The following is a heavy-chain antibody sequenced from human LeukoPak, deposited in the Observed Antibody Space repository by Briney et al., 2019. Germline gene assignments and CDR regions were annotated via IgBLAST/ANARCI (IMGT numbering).Heavy chain of an antibody. CDR2: IYYSGST. V-gene: IGHV4-59*01. Sequence: SETLSLTCTVSGGSISSYYWSWIRQPPGKGLEWIGYIYYSGSTNYNPSLKSRVTISVDTFKNQFSLKLSSVTAADTAVYYCARERANGRAFDIWGQGTMVTVSS. J-gene: IGHJ3*02. CDR1: GGSISSYY. CDR3: ARERANGRAFDI. D-gene: IGHD2-8*01.